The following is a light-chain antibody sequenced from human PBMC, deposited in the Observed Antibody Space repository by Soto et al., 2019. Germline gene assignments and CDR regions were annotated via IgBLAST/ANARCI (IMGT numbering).Light chain of an antibody. CDR2: DAS. Sequence: EIVLTQSPATLALSPGNRATLSCRASQSVSSSLAWYQHQPGQAPRLLIYDASKRATGIPDRFSGSGSGTDFTLTISRLEPEDFAVYYCQQYGSSPGVTFGGGTKVEIK. J-gene: IGKJ4*01. V-gene: IGKV3-20*01. CDR1: QSVSSS. CDR3: QQYGSSPGVT.